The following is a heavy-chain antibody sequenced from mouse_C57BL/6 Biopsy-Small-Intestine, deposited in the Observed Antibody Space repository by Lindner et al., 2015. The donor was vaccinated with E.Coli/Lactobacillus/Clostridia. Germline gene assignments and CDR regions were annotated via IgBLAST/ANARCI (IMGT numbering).Heavy chain of an antibody. D-gene: IGHD1-2*01. CDR2: IYPGSGNT. CDR1: GYTFTDYY. J-gene: IGHJ3*01. Sequence: VQLQESGPEMVQPGTSVKISCKPSGYTFTDYYINWVKQRPGQGREWIGWIYPGSGNTKYNEKFKGKATLTVDTSSSTAYMQLSSLTSEDSAVYFCARSHYYDTPFVYWGQGTLVTVSA. CDR3: ARSHYYDTPFVY. V-gene: IGHV1-84*01.